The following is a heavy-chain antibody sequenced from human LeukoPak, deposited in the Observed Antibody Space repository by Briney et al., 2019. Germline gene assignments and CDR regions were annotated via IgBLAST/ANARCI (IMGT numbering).Heavy chain of an antibody. Sequence: GGSLRLSCAASGFTFDDYGMSWVRHAPGKGLEWVSGINWNGGSTGYADSVKGRFTISRDNAKNSLYLQMNSLRAEDTALYHCARGIDYYGSGSYSAYNWFDPWGQGTLVTVSS. CDR3: ARGIDYYGSGSYSAYNWFDP. CDR1: GFTFDDYG. V-gene: IGHV3-20*01. J-gene: IGHJ5*02. D-gene: IGHD3-10*01. CDR2: INWNGGST.